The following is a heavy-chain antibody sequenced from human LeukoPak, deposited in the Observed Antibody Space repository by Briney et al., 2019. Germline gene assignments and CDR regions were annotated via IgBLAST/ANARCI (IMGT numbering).Heavy chain of an antibody. Sequence: SETLSLTCAVSGGSISSGGYSWSWLRQPPGKGLEWIGYIYHSGSTYYNPSLKSRVTISVDRSKNQFSLKLSSVTAADTAVYYCARLRYGGNSAYFQHWGQGTLVTVSS. V-gene: IGHV4-30-2*01. J-gene: IGHJ1*01. CDR2: IYHSGST. CDR3: ARLRYGGNSAYFQH. CDR1: GGSISSGGYS. D-gene: IGHD2-21*02.